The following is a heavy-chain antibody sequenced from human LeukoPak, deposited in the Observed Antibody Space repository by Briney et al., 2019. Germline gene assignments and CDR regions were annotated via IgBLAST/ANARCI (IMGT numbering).Heavy chain of an antibody. CDR1: GGSISSGDYY. CDR2: IYYSGST. V-gene: IGHV4-61*08. Sequence: SETLSLTCTVSGGSISSGDYYWSWIRQPPGKALEWIGYIYYSGSTSYNPSLKSRVTISVDTSKNQFSLKLSSVTAADTAVYYCARGIGYYYDSSGYYLDYWGQGTLVTVSS. D-gene: IGHD3-22*01. CDR3: ARGIGYYYDSSGYYLDY. J-gene: IGHJ4*02.